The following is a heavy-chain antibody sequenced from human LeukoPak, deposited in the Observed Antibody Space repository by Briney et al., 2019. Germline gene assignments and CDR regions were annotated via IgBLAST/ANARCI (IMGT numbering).Heavy chain of an antibody. CDR3: ARDQGTYYDSSWPHYYYYYGMDV. V-gene: IGHV1-46*01. CDR1: GYTFTSYY. J-gene: IGHJ6*02. CDR2: INPSGGST. D-gene: IGHD3-22*01. Sequence: ASVKVSCKASGYTFTSYYMHWERQAPGQGLEWMGIINPSGGSTSYAQKFQGRVTITADESTSTAYMELSSLRSEDTAVYYCARDQGTYYDSSWPHYYYYYGMDVWGQGTTVTVSS.